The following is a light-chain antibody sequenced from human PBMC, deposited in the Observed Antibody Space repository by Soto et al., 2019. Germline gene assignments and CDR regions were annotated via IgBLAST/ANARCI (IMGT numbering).Light chain of an antibody. Sequence: QYVLTQPPSASGSPGQSVTISCTGTSSDVGGYNYVSWYQQHPDKAPKLMIYEVSKRPSGVPDRFSGSKSGNTASLTVSGLQAEDEADYYCSSYAGSNNLWVFGGGTKLTVL. CDR2: EVS. CDR3: SSYAGSNNLWV. CDR1: SSDVGGYNY. V-gene: IGLV2-8*01. J-gene: IGLJ2*01.